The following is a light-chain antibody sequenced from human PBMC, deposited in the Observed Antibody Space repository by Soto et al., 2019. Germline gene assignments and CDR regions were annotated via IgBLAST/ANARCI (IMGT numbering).Light chain of an antibody. J-gene: IGKJ2*01. CDR2: AAS. CDR1: QNINNF. Sequence: DIQMTQSPSSLSASVGDRVTITCRASQNINNFLNWYQQKPGKAPKLLINAASNLLSGVPSRFSGSGSGTDFTLTISSLQPEDFATYCCQQSDSTPYPFGLGTKLEIK. V-gene: IGKV1-39*01. CDR3: QQSDSTPYP.